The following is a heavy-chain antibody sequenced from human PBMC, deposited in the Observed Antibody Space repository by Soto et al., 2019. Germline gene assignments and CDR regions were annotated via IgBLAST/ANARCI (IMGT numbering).Heavy chain of an antibody. CDR2: IYYSGST. D-gene: IGHD6-19*01. CDR1: GGSISSSGYY. V-gene: IGHV4-39*01. CDR3: ARHNYRIAVATNYFDY. Sequence: SETLSLTCTVSGGSISSSGYYWGWIRQPPGKGMEWIGSIYYSGSTYYNPSIKSRVNISVDTSKNQFSLKLSSVTAADSVVYYCARHNYRIAVATNYFDYWGQGTLVTVSS. J-gene: IGHJ4*02.